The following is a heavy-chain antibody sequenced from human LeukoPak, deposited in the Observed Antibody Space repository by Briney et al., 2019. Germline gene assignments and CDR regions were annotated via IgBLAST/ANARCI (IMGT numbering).Heavy chain of an antibody. CDR1: GGSISSYY. Sequence: PSGTLSLTCAVSGGSISSYYWSWIRQPPGKGLEWIGYIYYSGSTNYIPSLKSRVTISVDTSKNQFSLKLSSVTAADTAVYYCARGSSIAARQGWFDPWGQGTLVTVSS. V-gene: IGHV4-59*01. D-gene: IGHD6-6*01. CDR2: IYYSGST. CDR3: ARGSSIAARQGWFDP. J-gene: IGHJ5*02.